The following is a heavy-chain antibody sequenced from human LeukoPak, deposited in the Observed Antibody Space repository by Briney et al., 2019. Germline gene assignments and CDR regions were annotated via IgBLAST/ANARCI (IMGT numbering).Heavy chain of an antibody. CDR1: GGSISSSSYY. D-gene: IGHD6-6*01. CDR3: ARESLSSSSYLDY. CDR2: IYYSGST. Sequence: SETLSLTCTVSGGSISSSSYYCGWIRQPPGKGLEWIGSIYYSGSTYYNPSLKSRVTISVDTSKNQFSLKLSSVTAADTAVYYCARESLSSSSYLDYWGQGTLVTVSS. V-gene: IGHV4-39*07. J-gene: IGHJ4*02.